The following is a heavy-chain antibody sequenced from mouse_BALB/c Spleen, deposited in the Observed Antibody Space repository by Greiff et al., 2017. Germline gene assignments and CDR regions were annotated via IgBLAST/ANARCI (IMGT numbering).Heavy chain of an antibody. Sequence: VQLQQSGAELVKPGASVKMSCKASGYTFTSYNMHWVKQTPGQGLEWIGAIYPGNGDTSYNQKFKGKATLTADKSSSTAYMQLSSLTSEDSAVYYCARSDGNYGYYYAMDDWGQGTSGTGSS. CDR1: GYTFTSYN. CDR3: ARSDGNYGYYYAMDD. CDR2: IYPGNGDT. V-gene: IGHV1-12*01. J-gene: IGHJ4*01. D-gene: IGHD2-1*01.